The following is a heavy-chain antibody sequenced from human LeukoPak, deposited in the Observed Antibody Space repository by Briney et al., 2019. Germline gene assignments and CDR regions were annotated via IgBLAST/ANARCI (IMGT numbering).Heavy chain of an antibody. J-gene: IGHJ4*02. D-gene: IGHD6-13*01. V-gene: IGHV3-7*01. CDR3: ARGAAAGY. CDR1: GLTFSSYF. Sequence: PGGSLRLSCAASGLTFSSYFMTWVRQAPGKGLEWVANIKQDGSEKYYVDSVKGRFTISRDNAKNSLYLQMNSLRAEDTAVYYCARGAAAGYWGQGTLVTVSS. CDR2: IKQDGSEK.